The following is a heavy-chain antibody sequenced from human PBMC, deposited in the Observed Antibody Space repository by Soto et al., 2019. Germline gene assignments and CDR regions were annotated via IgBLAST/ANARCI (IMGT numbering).Heavy chain of an antibody. CDR3: ASDYYDPNYGMDV. V-gene: IGHV1-3*01. J-gene: IGHJ6*02. CDR1: GYTFSSNA. Sequence: GASVKVSCKASGYTFSSNAIHWVRHAPGQRLEWVGWNNSGNGHTRYAQKFQGRVTITRDKFASTAYMELSSLRSEDTAVYYCASDYYDPNYGMDVWGQGTTVTVSS. D-gene: IGHD3-22*01. CDR2: NNSGNGHT.